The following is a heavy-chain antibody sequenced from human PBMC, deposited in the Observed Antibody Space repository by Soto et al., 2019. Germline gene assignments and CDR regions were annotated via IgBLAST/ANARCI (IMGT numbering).Heavy chain of an antibody. CDR3: ARGVSNSGAYYTGPSAYDL. Sequence: QVQLVQSGAVVKKPGSSVEVSCKASGGTFNGYGISWVRQAPGQGLEWMGGTVPVFDTSKYAPRFQGRVTITADKSTSTAYMELSSVRFEDPAIYFCARGVSNSGAYYTGPSAYDLWGQGTLVIVSS. D-gene: IGHD3-10*01. CDR1: GGTFNGYG. J-gene: IGHJ3*01. CDR2: TVPVFDTS. V-gene: IGHV1-69*06.